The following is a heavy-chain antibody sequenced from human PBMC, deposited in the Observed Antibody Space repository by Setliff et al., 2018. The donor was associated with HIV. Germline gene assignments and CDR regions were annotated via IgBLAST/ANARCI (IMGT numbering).Heavy chain of an antibody. V-gene: IGHV3-15*01. CDR3: GTGSQSSGYRTSFLDV. D-gene: IGHD3-22*01. CDR1: GFTFSNAW. J-gene: IGHJ6*04. CDR2: IKSKTDGETT. Sequence: GGSLRLSCAASGFTFSNAWMSWVRQAPGKGLEWVGRIKSKTDGETTDYAAPVRGRFTISRDDSKNTLYLQMGSLKTEDTAVYYCGTGSQSSGYRTSFLDVWGKGTTVTVPQ.